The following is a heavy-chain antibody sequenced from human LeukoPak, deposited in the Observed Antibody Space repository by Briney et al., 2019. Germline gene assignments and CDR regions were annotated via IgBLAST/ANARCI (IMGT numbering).Heavy chain of an antibody. CDR3: VRGQTIDY. D-gene: IGHD3-3*01. Sequence: GGSLRLSCTTSGFAFSNYWMYWVRQAPGEGLVWVSRIKSDGSDITYTDSVEGRFTISRDNVKNTLYLQMNSLRDEDTAVYYCVRGQTIDYWGQGTLVTVSS. V-gene: IGHV3-74*01. CDR2: IKSDGSDI. CDR1: GFAFSNYW. J-gene: IGHJ4*02.